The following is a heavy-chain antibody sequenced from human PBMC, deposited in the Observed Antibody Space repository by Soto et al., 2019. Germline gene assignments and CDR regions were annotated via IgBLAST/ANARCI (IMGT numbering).Heavy chain of an antibody. D-gene: IGHD4-17*01. Sequence: GGSLRLSCAASGFTFSSYGMHWVRQAPGKGLEWVAVISYDGSNKYYADSVKGRFTISRDNSKNTLYLQMNSLRAEDTAVYYCASRTTVTTQQDHNTNYYYYGMDVWGQGTTVTVSS. V-gene: IGHV3-30*03. CDR3: ASRTTVTTQQDHNTNYYYYGMDV. J-gene: IGHJ6*02. CDR1: GFTFSSYG. CDR2: ISYDGSNK.